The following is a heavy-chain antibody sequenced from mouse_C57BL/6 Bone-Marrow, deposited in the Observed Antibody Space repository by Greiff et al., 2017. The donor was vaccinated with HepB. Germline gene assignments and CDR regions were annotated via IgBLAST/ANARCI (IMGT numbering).Heavy chain of an antibody. V-gene: IGHV1-19*01. D-gene: IGHD2-3*01. CDR3: ARGRDDGWD. CDR2: INPYNGGT. J-gene: IGHJ3*01. Sequence: EVQLQESGPVLVKPGASVKMSCKASGYTFTDYYMNWVKQSHGKSLEWIGVINPYNGGTSYNQKFKGKATLTVDKSSSTAYMELNSLTSEDSAVYYCARGRDDGWDWGQGTLVTVSA. CDR1: GYTFTDYY.